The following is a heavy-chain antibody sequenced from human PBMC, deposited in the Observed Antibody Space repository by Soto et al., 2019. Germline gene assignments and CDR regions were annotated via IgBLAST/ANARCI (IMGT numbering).Heavy chain of an antibody. J-gene: IGHJ5*02. CDR1: GGSISSYY. D-gene: IGHD5-18*01. Sequence: QVQLQESGPGLVKPSETLSLTCTVSGGSISSYYWSWIRQPPGKGLEWIGYIYYSGSTNYNPSLKSRVTISVDTSKNQFSLKLSSVPAADTAVYYCARGGERSWIQLWSCGQGTLVTVSS. CDR3: ARGGERSWIQLWS. CDR2: IYYSGST. V-gene: IGHV4-59*08.